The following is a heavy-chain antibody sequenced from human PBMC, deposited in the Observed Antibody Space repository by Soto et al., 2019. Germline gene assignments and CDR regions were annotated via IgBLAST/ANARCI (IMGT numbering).Heavy chain of an antibody. CDR3: ARRRGNGVFAFDI. J-gene: IGHJ3*02. D-gene: IGHD3-10*02. Sequence: QVQLQESGPGLVKPSQTLSLTCTVSGGSISSGGYYWSWIRQHPGKGLEFIGYIYYSGSTYYNPSLKSRVTISVDMSKNQFSLKLSSVTAADTAVYYCARRRGNGVFAFDIWGQGTMVIVSS. CDR1: GGSISSGGYY. CDR2: IYYSGST. V-gene: IGHV4-31*03.